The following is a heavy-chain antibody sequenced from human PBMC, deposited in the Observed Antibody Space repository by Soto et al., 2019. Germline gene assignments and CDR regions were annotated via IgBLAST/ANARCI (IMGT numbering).Heavy chain of an antibody. D-gene: IGHD3-10*01. Sequence: VNRACKAAGYSFIRYGISRLSQTTRKGIEWRGWISAYNGNTNYAQKLQGRVTMTTDTSTSTAYMELRSLRSDDTAVYYCARDLIPMVQGVTDCYYGMAVWGQGTTDTGSS. CDR2: ISAYNGNT. CDR3: ARDLIPMVQGVTDCYYGMAV. J-gene: IGHJ6*02. CDR1: GYSFIRYG. V-gene: IGHV1-18*01.